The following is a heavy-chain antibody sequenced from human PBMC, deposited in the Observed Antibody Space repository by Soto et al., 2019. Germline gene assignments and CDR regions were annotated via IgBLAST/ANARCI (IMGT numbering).Heavy chain of an antibody. J-gene: IGHJ4*01. V-gene: IGHV4-39*01. CDR2: IYDSGST. CDR1: GGSFSSSSYY. CDR3: ARLSSDYGYYYRYY. D-gene: IGHD4-17*01. Sequence: QLHLQESGPGLVKPTETLALTGTVTGGSFSSSSYYWGWILQPPGQGLEWIGSIYDSGSTYYNPYLKSPVHLSVDTSTNQFSLHLRSVTGADTAVDYCARLSSDYGYYYRYYWGQGTPVPVSS.